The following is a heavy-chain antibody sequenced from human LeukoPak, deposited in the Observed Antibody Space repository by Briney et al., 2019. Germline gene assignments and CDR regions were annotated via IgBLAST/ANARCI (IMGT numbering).Heavy chain of an antibody. CDR3: AKDRRVDYYDSSGYSPYYYYYMDV. J-gene: IGHJ6*03. CDR2: ISYDGSNK. Sequence: PGGSLRLSCAASGFTFSSYGMHWVRQAPGKGLEWVAVISYDGSNKYYADSVKGRFTISRDNSKNTLYLKMNSLRAEDTAVYYCAKDRRVDYYDSSGYSPYYYYYMDVWGKGTTVTVSS. V-gene: IGHV3-30*18. CDR1: GFTFSSYG. D-gene: IGHD3-22*01.